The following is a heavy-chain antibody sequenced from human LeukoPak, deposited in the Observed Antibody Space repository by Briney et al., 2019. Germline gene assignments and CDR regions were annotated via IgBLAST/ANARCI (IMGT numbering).Heavy chain of an antibody. D-gene: IGHD1-14*01. Sequence: SQTLSLSWAVAGLSINRGGYPWSWIRHPPGKNLEWIGNIYHNARTYYNPSIKSPLTIAVDRIKLQLSLKLNSVTATDTAVYFRARGRNLYGDCDYWGHGILVTVSS. J-gene: IGHJ4*01. CDR1: GLSINRGGYP. V-gene: IGHV4-30-2*01. CDR2: IYHNART. CDR3: ARGRNLYGDCDY.